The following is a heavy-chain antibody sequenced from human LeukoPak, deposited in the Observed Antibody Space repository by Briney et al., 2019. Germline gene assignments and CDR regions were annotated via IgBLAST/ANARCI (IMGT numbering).Heavy chain of an antibody. CDR3: ASTGKLWSVSYYYYMDV. CDR1: GGTFSSYA. Sequence: SVKVSCKASGGTFSSYAISWVRQAPGQGLEWMGGIIPIFGTANYAQKFQGRVTITADKSTSTAYMELSSLRSEDTAVYYCASTGKLWSVSYYYYMDVWGKGTTVTVSS. D-gene: IGHD5-18*01. CDR2: IIPIFGTA. J-gene: IGHJ6*03. V-gene: IGHV1-69*06.